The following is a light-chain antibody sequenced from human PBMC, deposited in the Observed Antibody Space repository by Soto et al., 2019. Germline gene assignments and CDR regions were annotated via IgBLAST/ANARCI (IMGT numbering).Light chain of an antibody. CDR3: QQYDNWPLT. V-gene: IGKV3D-15*01. CDR1: QSVDSN. CDR2: GAS. Sequence: EIVLTQSPGTLSLSPGERATLSCRASQSVDSNLAWYQQKPGQAPRLLIFGASTRATGIPARFSGSGSGTVFTLTISSLQSEDFGVYFCQQYDNWPLTFGGGTKVDIK. J-gene: IGKJ4*01.